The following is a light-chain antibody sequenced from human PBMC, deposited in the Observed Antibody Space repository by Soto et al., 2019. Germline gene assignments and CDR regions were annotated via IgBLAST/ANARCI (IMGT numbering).Light chain of an antibody. Sequence: EIVFTQSPCTLSLSPGERTTLSCRASQSVNSGYLAWYQQKPGQAPRLLIYDASTRATGVPARFSGSGSGTEFTLTISSLQSEDFAVYYCQQYNNWPWTFGQGTKVDIK. J-gene: IGKJ1*01. CDR2: DAS. V-gene: IGKV3-15*01. CDR1: QSVNSGY. CDR3: QQYNNWPWT.